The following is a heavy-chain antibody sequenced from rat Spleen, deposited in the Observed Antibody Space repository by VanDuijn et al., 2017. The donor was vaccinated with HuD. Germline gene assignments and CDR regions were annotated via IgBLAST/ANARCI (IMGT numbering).Heavy chain of an antibody. CDR1: GFSLTISS. Sequence: QVQLKESGPGLVQPSQTLSLTCTLSGFSLTISSVHWVRQPPGKGLEWMGRMKYDGDTYYNSALKSRLSISRDTSKSQVFLKMNNLQTEDTAFYYCTRDHRDSYAHYVMDAWGQGASVTVSS. CDR3: TRDHRDSYAHYVMDA. J-gene: IGHJ4*01. V-gene: IGHV2S30*01. D-gene: IGHD1-12*01. CDR2: MKYDGDT.